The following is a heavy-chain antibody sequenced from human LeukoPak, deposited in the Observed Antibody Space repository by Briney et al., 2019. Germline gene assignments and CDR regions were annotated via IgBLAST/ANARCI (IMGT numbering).Heavy chain of an antibody. CDR3: ARRVTTVATSWFDP. CDR1: GYSISSGYY. V-gene: IGHV4-38-2*02. CDR2: IYHSGST. J-gene: IGHJ5*02. D-gene: IGHD4-11*01. Sequence: SETLSLTCNVSGYSISSGYYWGWIRQPPGKGLEYIGNIYHSGSTYYSPSLKSRVTISVDTSRNQFSLKVYSVTAADTAVYFCARRVTTVATSWFDPWGQGTLVTVSS.